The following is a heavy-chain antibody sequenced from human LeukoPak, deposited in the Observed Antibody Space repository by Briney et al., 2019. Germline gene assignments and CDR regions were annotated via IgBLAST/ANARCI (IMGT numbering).Heavy chain of an antibody. D-gene: IGHD3-10*01. CDR2: IYYSGGT. CDR3: ARSDGYGLVGI. J-gene: IGHJ3*02. V-gene: IGHV4-59*12. Sequence: PSETLSLTCTVSGGSISSYYWSWIRQPPGKGLEWIGYIYYSGGTNYNPSLKSRVIIIIDTPKNHFSLTLSSVTAADTAVYYCARSDGYGLVGIWGQGTMVTVSS. CDR1: GGSISSYY.